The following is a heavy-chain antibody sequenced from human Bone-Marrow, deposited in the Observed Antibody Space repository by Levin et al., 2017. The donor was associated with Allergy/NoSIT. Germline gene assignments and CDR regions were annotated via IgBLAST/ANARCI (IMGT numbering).Heavy chain of an antibody. V-gene: IGHV3-7*01. Sequence: PGGSLRLSCAASGFTFSTYWMTWVRQAPGKGLEWVANIKEDGSERYYVDSVKGRFTISRDNAKNSLYLQMDSLRAEDTAVYYCAREQLGTYYYYYMDVWGKGTTVTVSS. CDR3: AREQLGTYYYYYMDV. D-gene: IGHD7-27*01. CDR1: GFTFSTYW. CDR2: IKEDGSER. J-gene: IGHJ6*03.